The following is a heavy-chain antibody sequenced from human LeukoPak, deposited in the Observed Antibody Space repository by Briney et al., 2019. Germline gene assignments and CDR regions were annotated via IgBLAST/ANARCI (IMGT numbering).Heavy chain of an antibody. Sequence: PSETLSLTCNVSGGAISSTSYFWAWIRQPPGKGLEWIGSIYYTETAYYSPSLKSRVTISVDTSKNQFSLKLSSVTAADTAVYYCARGSGYGDYGPWYFDLWGRGTLVTVSS. CDR3: ARGSGYGDYGPWYFDL. J-gene: IGHJ2*01. CDR1: GGAISSTSYF. CDR2: IYYTETA. V-gene: IGHV4-39*07. D-gene: IGHD4-17*01.